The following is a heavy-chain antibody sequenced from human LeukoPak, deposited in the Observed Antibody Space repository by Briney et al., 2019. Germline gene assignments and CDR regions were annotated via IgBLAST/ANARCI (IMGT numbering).Heavy chain of an antibody. D-gene: IGHD6-6*01. CDR2: IYYSGST. CDR3: ARDLLSSSSSSNAFDI. Sequence: SETLSLTCTVSGGSISSSNYYWGWIRQPPGKGLEWIGSIYYSGSTYYSPSLKSRVTISVDTSKNQFSLKLSSVTAADTAVYYCARDLLSSSSSSNAFDIWGQGTMVTVSS. CDR1: GGSISSSNYY. J-gene: IGHJ3*02. V-gene: IGHV4-39*07.